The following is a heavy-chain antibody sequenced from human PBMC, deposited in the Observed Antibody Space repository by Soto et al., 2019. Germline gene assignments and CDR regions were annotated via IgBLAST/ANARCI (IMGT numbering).Heavy chain of an antibody. V-gene: IGHV3-15*01. J-gene: IGHJ6*02. CDR1: GFTFSNAR. CDR2: IKSKTDGGTT. Sequence: GGSLRLSCAASGFTFSNARMSWVRQAPGKGLEWVGRIKSKTDGGTTDYAAPVKGRFTISRDDSKNTLYLQMNSLKTEATAVYYCTTASQQLGYYYYYGMDVWGQGTTVTVSS. CDR3: TTASQQLGYYYYYGMDV. D-gene: IGHD6-13*01.